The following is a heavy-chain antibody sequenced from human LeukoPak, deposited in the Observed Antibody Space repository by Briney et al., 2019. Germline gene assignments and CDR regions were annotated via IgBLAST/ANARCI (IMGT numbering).Heavy chain of an antibody. CDR2: FDPEDGET. Sequence: ASVKVSCKVSGYTLTELSMHWVRQAPGKGLEWMGGFDPEDGETIYAQKFQGRVTMTEDTSTDTAYMELSSLRSEDTAVYYCATTGGSYKTFDYWGQGTLVTVSS. CDR1: GYTLTELS. J-gene: IGHJ4*02. D-gene: IGHD1-26*01. V-gene: IGHV1-24*01. CDR3: ATTGGSYKTFDY.